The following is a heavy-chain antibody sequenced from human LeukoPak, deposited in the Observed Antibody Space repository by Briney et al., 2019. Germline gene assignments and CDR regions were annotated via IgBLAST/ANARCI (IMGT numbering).Heavy chain of an antibody. Sequence: GGSPRLSCAASGFTFSSYDMHWVRQATGKGLEWVSAIGTAGDTYYPGSVKGRFTISRENAKNSLYLQMNSLRAGDTAVYYCARASSWYDAFDIWGQGTMVTVSS. CDR2: IGTAGDT. D-gene: IGHD6-13*01. CDR1: GFTFSSYD. J-gene: IGHJ3*02. CDR3: ARASSWYDAFDI. V-gene: IGHV3-13*01.